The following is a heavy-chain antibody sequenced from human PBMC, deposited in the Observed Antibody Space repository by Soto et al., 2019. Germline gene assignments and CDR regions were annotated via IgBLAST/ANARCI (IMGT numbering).Heavy chain of an antibody. V-gene: IGHV1-69*12. Sequence: QVQLVQSGAEVKEPGSSVNVSCKTSGGTFGNTAVTWVRQVPGQGLEWIGGIVPLFGTANYAQKFRGRVMITADESTSTAYMDLSSLRSDDTAIYYCARDGDPGYSFWSGPLGGGSFDRWGQGTLVTVSS. CDR2: IVPLFGTA. CDR3: ARDGDPGYSFWSGPLGGGSFDR. CDR1: GGTFGNTA. J-gene: IGHJ5*02. D-gene: IGHD3-3*01.